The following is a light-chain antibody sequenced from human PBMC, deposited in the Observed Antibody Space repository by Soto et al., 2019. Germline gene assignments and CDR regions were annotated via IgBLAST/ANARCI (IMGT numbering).Light chain of an antibody. CDR2: KVS. CDR3: MQDTQWPYT. V-gene: IGKV2-30*01. Sequence: DVVLTQSPLSLPVTLGQPASISCRSSQSLVYSDGNTSLNWFQQRPGQSPRRLIFKVSNRDSGVPDRCSGSGSGTDFTLKISRVEAEDGGDYYYMQDTQWPYTFGQGTKLEIK. J-gene: IGKJ2*01. CDR1: QSLVYSDGNTS.